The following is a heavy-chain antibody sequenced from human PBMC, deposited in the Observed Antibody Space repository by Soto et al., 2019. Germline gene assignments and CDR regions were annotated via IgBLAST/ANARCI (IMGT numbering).Heavy chain of an antibody. CDR1: GDSISTVDYF. V-gene: IGHV4-30-4*01. D-gene: IGHD2-15*01. CDR2: IYKSATT. CDR3: ARGRYCLTGRCFPNWFDS. Sequence: SETLSLTCSVSGDSISTVDYFWAWIRQPPGQALEYIGYIYKSATTYYNPSFESRVAISLDTSKSQFSLNVTSVTAAGTAVYFCARGRYCLTGRCFPNWFDSWGQGTLVTVSS. J-gene: IGHJ5*01.